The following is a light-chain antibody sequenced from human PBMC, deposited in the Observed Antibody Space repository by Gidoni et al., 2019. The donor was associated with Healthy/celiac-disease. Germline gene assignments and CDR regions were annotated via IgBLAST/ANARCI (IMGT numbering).Light chain of an antibody. CDR1: VLAKKY. CDR3: YSAADNAVV. J-gene: IGLJ2*01. V-gene: IGLV3-27*01. CDR2: KDS. Sequence: SYELTQPSSVSVSPGQTARITCSGDVLAKKYARWFQQKPGQAPVLVIDKDSERPSGIPERFSGSSSGTTVTLTISGAQVEDEADYYCYSAADNAVVFGGGTKLTVL.